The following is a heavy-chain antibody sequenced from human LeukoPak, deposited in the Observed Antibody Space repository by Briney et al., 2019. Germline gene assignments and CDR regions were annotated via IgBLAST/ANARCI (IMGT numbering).Heavy chain of an antibody. Sequence: SVEVSCKASGFTFTSSSMQWVRQSRGQRLECIGWISVVSGKTNYAQKFQGRVTITRDMSTSTAYMELSSLRSEDTAVYYCAAVFGSGYYYYFDYWGRGTLVTVSS. V-gene: IGHV1-58*02. CDR1: GFTFTSSS. D-gene: IGHD3-22*01. CDR2: ISVVSGKT. CDR3: AAVFGSGYYYYFDY. J-gene: IGHJ4*02.